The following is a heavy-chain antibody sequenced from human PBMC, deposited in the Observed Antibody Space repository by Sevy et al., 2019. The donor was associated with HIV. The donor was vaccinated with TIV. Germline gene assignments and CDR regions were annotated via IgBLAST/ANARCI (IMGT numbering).Heavy chain of an antibody. Sequence: GGSLRLSCAASGFTFSSYGMHWVRQAPGKGLEWVAVISYDGSNKYYADSVKGRFTISRDNSKNTLYLQMNSLRAEDTAVYYCAKDRYSSSWAGMDVWGQWTTVTVSS. J-gene: IGHJ6*02. CDR3: AKDRYSSSWAGMDV. D-gene: IGHD6-13*01. V-gene: IGHV3-30*18. CDR2: ISYDGSNK. CDR1: GFTFSSYG.